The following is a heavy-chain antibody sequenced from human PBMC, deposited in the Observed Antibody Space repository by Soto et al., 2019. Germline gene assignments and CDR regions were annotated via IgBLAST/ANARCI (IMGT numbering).Heavy chain of an antibody. Sequence: SGPTLVNPTQTLTLTCTFSGFSLSTSGVGVGWIRQPPGKALEWLALIFWDDDKRYSPSLKTRLTITKGTSKNQVVLTMTNMDPVDTATYYCAHSSSGYYTYYFDYWGQGTLVTVSS. V-gene: IGHV2-5*02. CDR2: IFWDDDK. CDR1: GFSLSTSGVG. J-gene: IGHJ4*02. D-gene: IGHD3-3*01. CDR3: AHSSSGYYTYYFDY.